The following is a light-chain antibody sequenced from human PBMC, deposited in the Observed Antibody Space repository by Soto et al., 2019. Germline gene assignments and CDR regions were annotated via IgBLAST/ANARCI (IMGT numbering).Light chain of an antibody. V-gene: IGLV2-14*01. Sequence: QSVLTQPASLSGSPGQSITISCTGTSGDVGGYNYVSWYQQHPGKAPKLMIYEVRNRPSGVSNRFSGSKSGNTASLTISGLQAEDEDDYYCSSLTGSTPLYVFGTGTKVTVL. J-gene: IGLJ1*01. CDR2: EVR. CDR1: SGDVGGYNY. CDR3: SSLTGSTPLYV.